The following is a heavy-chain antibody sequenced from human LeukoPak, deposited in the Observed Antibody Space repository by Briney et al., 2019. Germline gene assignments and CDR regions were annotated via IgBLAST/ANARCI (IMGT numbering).Heavy chain of an antibody. CDR3: ARLYSNYGFGSGYFDL. CDR2: MYPGDSDT. Sequence: GESLKISCKASGYSFTNYWIGWVRQMPGEGLEWMGIMYPGDSDTRYSSSLRGHVTISADKSITTAYLQWSSLKASDTAMYYCARLYSNYGFGSGYFDLWGRGTLVTVSS. CDR1: GYSFTNYW. V-gene: IGHV5-51*01. J-gene: IGHJ2*01. D-gene: IGHD4-11*01.